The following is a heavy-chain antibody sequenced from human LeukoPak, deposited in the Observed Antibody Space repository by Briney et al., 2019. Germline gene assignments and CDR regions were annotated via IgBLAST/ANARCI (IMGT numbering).Heavy chain of an antibody. CDR3: AHRSSGWLKFDY. J-gene: IGHJ4*02. CDR1: GFSLSSSGVG. CDR2: IFWDGDK. V-gene: IGHV2-5*02. D-gene: IGHD6-19*01. Sequence: SGPTLVKPTQTLTLTCTFSGFSLSSSGVGVGWIRQPPGKALEWLALIFWDGDKRYSPSLKTRLTLTKDTSKNQVVLTLTNLDPVDTATYYCAHRSSGWLKFDYWGQGTLVTVSS.